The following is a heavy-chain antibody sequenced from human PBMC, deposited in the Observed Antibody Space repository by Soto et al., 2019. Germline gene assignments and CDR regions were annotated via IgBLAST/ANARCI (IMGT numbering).Heavy chain of an antibody. J-gene: IGHJ2*01. CDR3: VKDDRILGRRYFDL. CDR2: ISFSDGGT. Sequence: GGSLRLSCAASGFTFSSYAMTWVRQAPGKGLEWVSSISFSDGGTYYADSVKGRLTISRDNSKNTLFLQMNSLRVEDTAVYYCVKDDRILGRRYFDLWGRGTLVTAPQ. V-gene: IGHV3-23*01. D-gene: IGHD2-15*01. CDR1: GFTFSSYA.